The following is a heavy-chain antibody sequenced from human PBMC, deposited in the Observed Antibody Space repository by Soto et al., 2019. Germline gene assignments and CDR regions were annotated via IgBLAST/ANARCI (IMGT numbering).Heavy chain of an antibody. Sequence: GGSLRLSCAASGFTFSSYAMSWVRQAPGKGLEWVSYISSSGSTIYYADSVKGRFTISRDNAKNSLYLQMNSLRAEDTAVYYCAKELRFLEWLTPFDIWGQGTMVTVSS. V-gene: IGHV3-48*04. CDR3: AKELRFLEWLTPFDI. D-gene: IGHD3-3*01. CDR2: ISSSGSTI. J-gene: IGHJ3*02. CDR1: GFTFSSYA.